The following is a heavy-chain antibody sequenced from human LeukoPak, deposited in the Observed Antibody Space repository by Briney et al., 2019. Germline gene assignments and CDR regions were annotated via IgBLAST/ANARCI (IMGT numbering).Heavy chain of an antibody. V-gene: IGHV3-7*03. CDR2: INSDGSEG. CDR3: ARSSYSSSSSV. D-gene: IGHD6-6*01. Sequence: GGSLRLSCAVSGFTSSGFWMSWSRQAPGKGLGWVASINSDGSEGYYADVVKGRFTISRDNAKNSLYLQINSLRAEDTAVYYCARSSYSSSSSVWGQGTMVTVSS. J-gene: IGHJ3*01. CDR1: GFTSSGFW.